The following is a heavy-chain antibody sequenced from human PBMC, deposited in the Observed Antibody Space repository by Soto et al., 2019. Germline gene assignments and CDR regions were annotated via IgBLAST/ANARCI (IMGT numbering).Heavy chain of an antibody. J-gene: IGHJ2*01. D-gene: IGHD4-4*01. V-gene: IGHV4-34*01. CDR1: GGSFSGFY. Sequence: QVQLHQWGTELLKPSETLSLTCAVDGGSFSGFYWNWIRQTPGKGLEWIGEIDQRGGHQTGSTINIPSLESRIIISGDTTENQMSLKLNSVTAADTALYYCARGLEVVTTSYWYFDLWGRGTLVTVSS. CDR3: ARGLEVVTTSYWYFDL. CDR2: IDQRGGHQTGST.